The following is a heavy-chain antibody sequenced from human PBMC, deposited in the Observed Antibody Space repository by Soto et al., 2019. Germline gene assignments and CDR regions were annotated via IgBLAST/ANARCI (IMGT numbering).Heavy chain of an antibody. Sequence: QVQLVESGGGVVQPGRSLRLSCAASGFTFSSYGMHWVRQAPGKGLEWVAVISYDGSNKYYADSVKGRFTISRDNSKNPLYLQMNSLRAEDTAVYYCAKGHLSYGDHDYWGQGTLVTVSS. CDR3: AKGHLSYGDHDY. J-gene: IGHJ4*02. V-gene: IGHV3-30*18. CDR2: ISYDGSNK. D-gene: IGHD4-17*01. CDR1: GFTFSSYG.